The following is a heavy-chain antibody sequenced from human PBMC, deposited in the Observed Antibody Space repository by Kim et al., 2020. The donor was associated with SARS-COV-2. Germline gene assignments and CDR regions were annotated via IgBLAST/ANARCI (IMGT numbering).Heavy chain of an antibody. CDR3: ARDGGTYYLPGEYFQH. D-gene: IGHD1-26*01. V-gene: IGHV4-4*07. CDR1: GGSISSYY. J-gene: IGHJ1*01. CDR2: IYTSGST. Sequence: SETLSLTCTVSGGSISSYYWSWIRQPAGKGLEWIGRIYTSGSTNYNPPLKSRVTMSVDTSKNQFSLKLSSVTAADTAVYYCARDGGTYYLPGEYFQHWGQGTLVTVSS.